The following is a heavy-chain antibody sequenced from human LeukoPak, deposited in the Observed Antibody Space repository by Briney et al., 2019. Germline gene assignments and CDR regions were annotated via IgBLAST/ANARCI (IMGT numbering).Heavy chain of an antibody. D-gene: IGHD6-6*01. V-gene: IGHV4-61*02. CDR3: ARTGLAARRHNWFDP. CDR1: GGSISSGSYY. Sequence: SETLSLTCTVSGGSISSGSYYWSWIRQPGGKGLEWIGRIYTSGSTNYNPSLKSRVTISVDTSKNQFSLKLGSVTAADTAVYYCARTGLAARRHNWFDPWGQGTLVTVSS. J-gene: IGHJ5*02. CDR2: IYTSGST.